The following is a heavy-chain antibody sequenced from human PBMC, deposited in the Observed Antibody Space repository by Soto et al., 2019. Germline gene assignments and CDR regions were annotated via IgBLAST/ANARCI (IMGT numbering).Heavy chain of an antibody. CDR2: ISYDGSNK. D-gene: IGHD5-18*01. CDR1: GLTFSSYA. CDR3: ARDRGYSYGCPDY. J-gene: IGHJ4*02. V-gene: IGHV3-30-3*01. Sequence: GSLRLSCAASGLTFSSYAMHWVRQAPGKGLEWVAVISYDGSNKYYADSVKGRFTISRDNSKNTLYLQMNSLRAEDTAVYYCARDRGYSYGCPDYWGQGTLVTVSS.